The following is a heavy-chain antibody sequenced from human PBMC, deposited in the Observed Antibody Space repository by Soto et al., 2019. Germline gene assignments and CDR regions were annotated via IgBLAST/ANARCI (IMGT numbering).Heavy chain of an antibody. CDR1: GGTFSSYT. J-gene: IGHJ4*02. Sequence: ASVKVSCKASGGTFSSYTISWVRQAPGQGLEWMGRIIPILGITNYAQKFQGRVTITADKSTSTAYMELSSLRSEDTAVYYCASPNPQGGPVFFFDYWGGGTLVTVSS. CDR3: ASPNPQGGPVFFFDY. D-gene: IGHD2-21*01. V-gene: IGHV1-69*02. CDR2: IIPILGIT.